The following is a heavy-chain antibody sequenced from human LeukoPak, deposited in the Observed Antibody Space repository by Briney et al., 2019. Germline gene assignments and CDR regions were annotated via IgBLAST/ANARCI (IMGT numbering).Heavy chain of an antibody. D-gene: IGHD3-22*01. V-gene: IGHV3-66*02. Sequence: GGSLRLSCAASGFTLSSNYMSWVRQAPGKGLEWVSVIYSGGSTYYADSVKGRFTISRDNSKNTLYLQMNSLRAEDTAVYYCARIRGYDSSGYYSGWFDPWGREPWSPSPQ. CDR2: IYSGGST. J-gene: IGHJ5*02. CDR1: GFTLSSNY. CDR3: ARIRGYDSSGYYSGWFDP.